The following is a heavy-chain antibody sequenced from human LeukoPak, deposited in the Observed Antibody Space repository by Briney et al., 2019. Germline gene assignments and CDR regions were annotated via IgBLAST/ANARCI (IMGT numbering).Heavy chain of an antibody. J-gene: IGHJ4*02. CDR1: RYTFTSYE. CDR2: MNPNSGNT. D-gene: IGHD3-22*01. Sequence: SVKVSYKACRYTFTSYEINWVGQAPGQGLGWMGWMNPNSGNTCYSQKFQGRVTMTRNTSISTAYMELSSLRSEDTAVYYCARGEKYYDSSGQKLPCDYWGQGTLVTVSS. CDR3: ARGEKYYDSSGQKLPCDY. V-gene: IGHV1-8*01.